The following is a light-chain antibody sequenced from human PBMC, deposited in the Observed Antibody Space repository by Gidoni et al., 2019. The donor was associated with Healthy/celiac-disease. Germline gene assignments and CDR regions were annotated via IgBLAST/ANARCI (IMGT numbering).Light chain of an antibody. CDR1: QSVSSY. V-gene: IGKV3-11*01. CDR2: DAS. J-gene: IGKJ4*01. CDR3: QQRSNWPLT. Sequence: IVFTQSPATLSLSQGDRATLPCRASQSVSSYLAWYQQKPGQAPRLLIYDASNMATGIPARFSGSGSGTDFTLTISSLEPEDFAVYYCQQRSNWPLTFGGGTKVEIK.